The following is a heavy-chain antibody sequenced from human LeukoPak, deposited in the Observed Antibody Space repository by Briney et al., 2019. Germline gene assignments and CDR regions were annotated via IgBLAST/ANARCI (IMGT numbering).Heavy chain of an antibody. CDR3: ARQWLDRRHFDY. Sequence: SETLSLTCAVYGGSFSGYYWSWIRQPPGKGLEWIGEINHSGSTNYNPSLKSRVTISVDTSKNQFSLKLSSVTAADTAVYYCARQWLDRRHFDYWGQGTLVTVSS. CDR2: INHSGST. D-gene: IGHD6-19*01. J-gene: IGHJ4*02. CDR1: GGSFSGYY. V-gene: IGHV4-34*01.